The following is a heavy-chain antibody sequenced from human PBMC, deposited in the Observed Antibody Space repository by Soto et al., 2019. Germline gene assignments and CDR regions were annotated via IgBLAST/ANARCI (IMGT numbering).Heavy chain of an antibody. CDR3: ARERGAADTHYYYYYGMDV. D-gene: IGHD6-13*01. CDR2: INPSGGST. V-gene: IGHV1-46*01. J-gene: IGHJ6*02. Sequence: QVQLVQSGAEVKKPGASVKVSCKASGYTFTSYYMHWVRQAPGQGLEWMGIINPSGGSTSYAQTFQGRVTMTRDTSTSTVYMELSSLRSEDTAVYYCARERGAADTHYYYYYGMDVWGQGTTVTVSS. CDR1: GYTFTSYY.